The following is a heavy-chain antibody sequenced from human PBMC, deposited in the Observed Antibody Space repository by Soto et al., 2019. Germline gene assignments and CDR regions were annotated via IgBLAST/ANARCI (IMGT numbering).Heavy chain of an antibody. J-gene: IGHJ4*02. Sequence: SETLSLTCAVYDGSFSDYYWSWIRQPPGKGLEWIGEINHSGSTNYNPSLKSRVTISVDTSKKQFSLKLISVTAADTAVYYCARPPDNRGYFDYWGQGTQVTVSS. CDR2: INHSGST. V-gene: IGHV4-34*01. D-gene: IGHD2-15*01. CDR1: DGSFSDYY. CDR3: ARPPDNRGYFDY.